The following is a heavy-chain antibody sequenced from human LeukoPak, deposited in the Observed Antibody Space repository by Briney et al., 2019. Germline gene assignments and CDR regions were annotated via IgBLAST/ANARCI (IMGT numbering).Heavy chain of an antibody. CDR3: TRAEVYGSGRYDAFDI. D-gene: IGHD6-19*01. CDR1: GDSVSSNSAT. CDR2: TYYRSKWYN. V-gene: IGHV6-1*01. Sequence: SQTLSLTCAISGDSVSSNSATWNWIRQSPSRGLEWLGRTYYRSKWYNDYALSVKSRITIKSDTSKKQFSLQLKSVTPEDTAIYYCTRAEVYGSGRYDAFDIWGQGTLVTVSS. J-gene: IGHJ3*02.